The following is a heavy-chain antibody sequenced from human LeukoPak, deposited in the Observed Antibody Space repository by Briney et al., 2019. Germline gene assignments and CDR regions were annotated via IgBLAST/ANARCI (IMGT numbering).Heavy chain of an antibody. CDR3: ARDPVMYSSGWYFDY. CDR1: GFTFSSYW. J-gene: IGHJ4*02. Sequence: GGSLRLSCAASGFTFSSYWMSWVRQAPGKGLEWVANIKQDGSEKYYVDSVKGRFTISRDNSKNTLYLQMNSLRAEDTAVYYCARDPVMYSSGWYFDYWGQGTLVTVSS. V-gene: IGHV3-7*01. CDR2: IKQDGSEK. D-gene: IGHD6-19*01.